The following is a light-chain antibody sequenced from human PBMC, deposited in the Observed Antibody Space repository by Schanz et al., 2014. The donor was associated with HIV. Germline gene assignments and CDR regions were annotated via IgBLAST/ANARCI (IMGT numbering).Light chain of an antibody. CDR2: DAS. V-gene: IGKV3-11*01. J-gene: IGKJ4*01. Sequence: EIVLTQSPGTLSLSPGERATLSCRASQSVSSYLVWYQQKPGQAPRLLMYDASSRATGIPDRFSGSGSGTDFTLTISSLEPEDYAVYYCQQRSNWPLTFGGGTKVEIK. CDR1: QSVSSY. CDR3: QQRSNWPLT.